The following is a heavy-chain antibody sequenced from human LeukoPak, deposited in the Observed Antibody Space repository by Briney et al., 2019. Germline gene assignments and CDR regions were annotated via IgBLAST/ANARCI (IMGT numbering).Heavy chain of an antibody. CDR3: ARTRYDDAFDI. V-gene: IGHV4-34*01. J-gene: IGHJ3*02. D-gene: IGHD2-2*01. Sequence: SETLSLTCAVYGGFFSGYYWSWIRQPPGKGLEWIGEINHSGSTNYNPSLKSRVTISVDTSKNQFSLKLSSVTAADTAVYYCARTRYDDAFDIWGQGTMVTVSS. CDR1: GGFFSGYY. CDR2: INHSGST.